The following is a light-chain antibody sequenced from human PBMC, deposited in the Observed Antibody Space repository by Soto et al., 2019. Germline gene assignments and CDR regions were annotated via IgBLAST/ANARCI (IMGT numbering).Light chain of an antibody. CDR2: EVT. V-gene: IGLV2-8*01. Sequence: QSALTQPPSASGSPGQSVTISCTGTSSDIGGYNYVSWYQQHPGKAPKLIIYEVTKRPSGVPDRFSGSKSGNTASLTVSGLQAEDEADYYCSSQAGSNSYVFGTGTKVTVL. J-gene: IGLJ1*01. CDR1: SSDIGGYNY. CDR3: SSQAGSNSYV.